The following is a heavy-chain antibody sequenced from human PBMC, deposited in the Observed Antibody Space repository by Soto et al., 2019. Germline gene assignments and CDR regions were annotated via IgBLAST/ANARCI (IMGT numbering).Heavy chain of an antibody. Sequence: QVQLQQWGAGLLKPSETLSLTCAVYGGSFSGYYWSWIRQPPGKGLEWIGEINHSGSTNYNPSLMSRVTISVDTPKNQFSLKLSSVTAADTAVYYCARGRRVLRWFGEPRGFDYWGQGTLVTVSS. CDR2: INHSGST. J-gene: IGHJ4*02. CDR3: ARGRRVLRWFGEPRGFDY. D-gene: IGHD3-10*01. V-gene: IGHV4-34*01. CDR1: GGSFSGYY.